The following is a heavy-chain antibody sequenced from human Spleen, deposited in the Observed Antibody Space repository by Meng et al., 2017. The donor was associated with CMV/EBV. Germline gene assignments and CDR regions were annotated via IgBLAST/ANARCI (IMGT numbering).Heavy chain of an antibody. CDR2: ISWNSDGI. J-gene: IGHJ5*02. CDR1: GFNFDDYA. Sequence: SLRLSCAASGFNFDDYAMHWIRQAPGKGLEWVSGISWNSDGIGYGASVKGRFTISRDNAKNSVYLQMNSLTTEDTALYYCAKEAIGGFDPWGLGALVTVSS. V-gene: IGHV3-9*01. D-gene: IGHD5-24*01. CDR3: AKEAIGGFDP.